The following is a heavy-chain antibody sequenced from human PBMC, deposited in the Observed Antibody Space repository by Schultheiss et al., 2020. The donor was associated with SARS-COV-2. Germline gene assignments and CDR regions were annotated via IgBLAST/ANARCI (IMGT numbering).Heavy chain of an antibody. D-gene: IGHD2-2*02. CDR3: ARDGYCSSTSCYTTGADAFDI. J-gene: IGHJ3*02. CDR2: IYHSGST. Sequence: SQTLSLTCAVSGYSISSGYYWGWIRQPPGKGLEWIGSIYHSGSTNYNPSLKSRVTMSVDTSKNQFSLKLSSVTAADTAVYYCARDGYCSSTSCYTTGADAFDIWGQGTMVTVSS. CDR1: GYSISSGYY. V-gene: IGHV4-38-2*02.